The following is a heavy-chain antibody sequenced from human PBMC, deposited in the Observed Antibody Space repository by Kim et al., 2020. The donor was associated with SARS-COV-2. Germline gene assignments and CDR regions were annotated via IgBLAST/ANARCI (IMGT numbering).Heavy chain of an antibody. V-gene: IGHV3-23*01. D-gene: IGHD2-8*02. J-gene: IGHJ4*02. CDR3: AKFAAILRGVSE. Sequence: GGSLRLSCAASGFTFSSYSMSWVRQAPGKGLEWVSAISGSGVSTYYANSVTGRFTISRDNTENTLYLQMNSLRAEDTAVYYCAKFAAILRGVSEWGQGTLVTVSS. CDR1: GFTFSSYS. CDR2: ISGSGVST.